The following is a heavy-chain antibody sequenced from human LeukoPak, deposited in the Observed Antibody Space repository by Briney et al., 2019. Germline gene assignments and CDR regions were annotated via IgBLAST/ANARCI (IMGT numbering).Heavy chain of an antibody. Sequence: HPGRSLRLSCAASGFTFSSYGMHWVRQAPGKGLEWVAVIWYDGSNKYYADSVKGRFTISRDSAKNSLSLQMNSLRAEDTAVYYCAKDQGFDYYDSSGYYLDYWGQGTLVTVSS. V-gene: IGHV3-33*03. CDR2: IWYDGSNK. D-gene: IGHD3-22*01. CDR3: AKDQGFDYYDSSGYYLDY. J-gene: IGHJ4*02. CDR1: GFTFSSYG.